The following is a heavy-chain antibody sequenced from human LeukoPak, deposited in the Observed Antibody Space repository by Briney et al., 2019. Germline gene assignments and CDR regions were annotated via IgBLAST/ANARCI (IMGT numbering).Heavy chain of an antibody. Sequence: AGGSLRLSCAASGFTFSAYAVIWVRQAPGKGLEWVSAIGASGDYTHYADSVKGRFDIPRDNSKNTVYLQMSSLRAEDAALYYCAKDPNGDYVGACDSWGQGTTVIVSS. CDR1: GFTFSAYA. CDR2: IGASGDYT. D-gene: IGHD4-17*01. J-gene: IGHJ3*02. CDR3: AKDPNGDYVGACDS. V-gene: IGHV3-23*01.